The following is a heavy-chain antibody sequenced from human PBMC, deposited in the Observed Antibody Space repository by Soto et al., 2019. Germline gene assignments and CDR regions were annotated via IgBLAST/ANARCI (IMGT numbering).Heavy chain of an antibody. J-gene: IGHJ4*02. D-gene: IGHD3-16*01. Sequence: QVQLVESGGGVVQPGRSLRLSCAASGFTFSSYAMHWVRQAPGKGLEWVAVISYDGSNKYYADSVKGRFTISRDNSKNTLYLQMNSLRAEDTAVYYCAREDGGSDYWGQGTLVTVSS. CDR2: ISYDGSNK. V-gene: IGHV3-30-3*01. CDR3: AREDGGSDY. CDR1: GFTFSSYA.